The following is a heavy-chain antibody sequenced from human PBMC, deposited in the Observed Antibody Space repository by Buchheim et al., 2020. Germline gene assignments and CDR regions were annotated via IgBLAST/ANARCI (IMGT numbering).Heavy chain of an antibody. CDR2: ISSSSSYI. V-gene: IGHV3-21*01. Sequence: EVQLVESGGGLVKPGGSLRLSCAASGFTFSSYSMNWVRQAPGKGLEWVSSISSSSSYIYYEDSVKGRFTISRDNAKHSLYLQMNSLRAEDTAVYYCARGLSYDFWSGYPYAYYYYGMDVWGQGTT. J-gene: IGHJ6*02. CDR3: ARGLSYDFWSGYPYAYYYYGMDV. D-gene: IGHD3-3*01. CDR1: GFTFSSYS.